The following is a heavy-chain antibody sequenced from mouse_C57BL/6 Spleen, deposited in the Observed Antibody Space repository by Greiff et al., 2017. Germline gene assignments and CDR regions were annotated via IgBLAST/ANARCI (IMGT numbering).Heavy chain of an antibody. J-gene: IGHJ1*03. CDR2: ILPGSGST. V-gene: IGHV1-9*01. CDR1: GYTFTGYW. Sequence: QVQLQQSGAELMKPGASVKLSCKATGYTFTGYWIEWVKQRPGHGLEWIGEILPGSGSTNYNEKFKGKATFTADTSSNTAYMQLSSLTTEDSAIYYCARSCYYGSRTGTYWYFDVWGTGTTVTVAS. D-gene: IGHD1-1*01. CDR3: ARSCYYGSRTGTYWYFDV.